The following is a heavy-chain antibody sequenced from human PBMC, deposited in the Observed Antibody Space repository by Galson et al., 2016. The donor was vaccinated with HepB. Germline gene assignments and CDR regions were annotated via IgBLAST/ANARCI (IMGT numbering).Heavy chain of an antibody. CDR3: ARSRIMRGIFDS. Sequence: ETLSLTCAVSGYSISSSNWWGWIRQPPGKGLEWIGYIYYTGSPYYNPSLKSRVTMSVDTSKNHLSLRLSSVTAMDTAVYYCARSRIMRGIFDSWGQGALVTVSS. CDR2: IYYTGSP. V-gene: IGHV4-28*01. CDR1: GYSISSSNW. D-gene: IGHD2-21*01. J-gene: IGHJ4*02.